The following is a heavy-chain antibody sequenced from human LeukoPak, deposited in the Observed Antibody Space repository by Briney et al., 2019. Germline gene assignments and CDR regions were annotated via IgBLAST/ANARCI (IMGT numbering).Heavy chain of an antibody. CDR2: IIPMLGTV. CDR3: ARATWYKVPAAI. V-gene: IGHV1-69*04. J-gene: IGHJ4*02. D-gene: IGHD2-2*01. Sequence: GASVKVSCKASGATFSSYAINWVRQAPGQGLEWMGRIIPMLGTVNYAQKFQGRVTIIADKFTSTAYMELRSLRSDDTAVYYCARATWYKVPAAIWGQGTLVTVSS. CDR1: GATFSSYA.